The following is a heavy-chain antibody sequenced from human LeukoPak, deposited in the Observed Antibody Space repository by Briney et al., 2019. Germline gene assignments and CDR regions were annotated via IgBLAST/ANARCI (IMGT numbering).Heavy chain of an antibody. J-gene: IGHJ4*02. CDR1: GGTFSSYA. CDR3: ARANSAYSTVTTSYLY. V-gene: IGHV1-69*13. Sequence: SVKVSCKASGGTFSSYAISWVRQAPGQGLEWMGGIIPIFGMVNYAQKFQGRVTITADESTSAAYMELSSLRSEDTAVYYCARANSAYSTVTTSYLYWGQGTLVTVSS. CDR2: IIPIFGMV. D-gene: IGHD4-17*01.